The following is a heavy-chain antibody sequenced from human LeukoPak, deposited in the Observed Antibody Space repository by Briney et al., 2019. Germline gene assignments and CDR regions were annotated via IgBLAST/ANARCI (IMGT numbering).Heavy chain of an antibody. Sequence: SQTLSLTCTVSGGSISSGSYYWGWIRQPPGKGLEWIGSIYYSGSTYYNPSLQSRVTISVDTSKNQFSLKLNSVTAADTAVYYCASFYCSGGSCYQYFSYYYMDVWGKGTTVTISS. CDR3: ASFYCSGGSCYQYFSYYYMDV. V-gene: IGHV4-39*01. J-gene: IGHJ6*03. CDR2: IYYSGST. CDR1: GGSISSGSYY. D-gene: IGHD2-15*01.